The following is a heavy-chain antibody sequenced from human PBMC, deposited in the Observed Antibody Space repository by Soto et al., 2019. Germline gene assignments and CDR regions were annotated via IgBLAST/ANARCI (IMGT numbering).Heavy chain of an antibody. CDR3: ARGNHRWLQLWYFDL. V-gene: IGHV1-69*12. D-gene: IGHD5-12*01. CDR1: GGTFSNYP. CDR2: IIPIFGTV. Sequence: QVQLVQSGAEVKKPGSSVKVSCKASGGTFSNYPISWVRQAPGQGLEWMGGIIPIFGTVNYAQKFQGRVTITADESRRAAYMELSSLRSEDTDVYYCARGNHRWLQLWYFDLWGRGTLVTVSS. J-gene: IGHJ2*01.